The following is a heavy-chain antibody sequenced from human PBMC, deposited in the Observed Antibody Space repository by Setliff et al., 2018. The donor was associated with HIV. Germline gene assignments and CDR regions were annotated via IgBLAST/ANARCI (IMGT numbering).Heavy chain of an antibody. Sequence: NPGGSLRLSCAASGFLFSSYGMRWVRQAPGKGLEWIGSIYHSGNTYYNPSLKSRVSISVDTSKRQFSLKLTSVTAGDSALYYCARRRGQKATGWYYFDFWGQGALVTVS. J-gene: IGHJ4*02. CDR3: ARRRGQKATGWYYFDF. CDR2: IYHSGNT. CDR1: GFLFSSYG. V-gene: IGHV4-59*05. D-gene: IGHD6-19*01.